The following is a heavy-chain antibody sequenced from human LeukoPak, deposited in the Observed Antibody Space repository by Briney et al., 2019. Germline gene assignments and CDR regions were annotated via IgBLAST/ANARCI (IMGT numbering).Heavy chain of an antibody. J-gene: IGHJ4*02. CDR1: GYTFTGYD. CDR3: ARVRLWFGDYYFDY. V-gene: IGHV1-2*06. Sequence: GASVKVSCKASGYTFTGYDMHWVRQAPGQGLEWMGRINPNSGGTNYAQKFQGRVTMTRDTSISTAYMELSRLKSDDTAVYYCARVRLWFGDYYFDYWGQGILVTVSS. D-gene: IGHD3-10*01. CDR2: INPNSGGT.